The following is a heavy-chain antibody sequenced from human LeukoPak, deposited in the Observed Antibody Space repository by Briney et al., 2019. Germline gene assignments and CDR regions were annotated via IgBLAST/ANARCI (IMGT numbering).Heavy chain of an antibody. CDR2: INTDGSST. J-gene: IGHJ4*02. Sequence: PGGSLRLSCAASGFTISSYWMHWVRQAPGKGLVWVSRINTDGSSTSYADSVKGRFTISRDNAKNTLYLQMNSLRAEDTAVYYCARVNDFGDYFDYWGQGTLVTVSS. V-gene: IGHV3-74*01. D-gene: IGHD3-3*01. CDR1: GFTISSYW. CDR3: ARVNDFGDYFDY.